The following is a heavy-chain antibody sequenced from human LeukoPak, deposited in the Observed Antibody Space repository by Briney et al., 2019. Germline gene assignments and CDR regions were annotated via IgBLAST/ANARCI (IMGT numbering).Heavy chain of an antibody. CDR1: GYTFTSYY. CDR3: AREGSGRYGMDV. Sequence: ASVKVSCKASGYTFTSYYMHWVRQAPGQGLGWMGWINPNSGGTNYAQKFQGWVTMTRDTSISTAYMELSRLRSDDTAVYYCAREGSGRYGMDVWGQGTTVTVSS. J-gene: IGHJ6*02. D-gene: IGHD6-19*01. V-gene: IGHV1-2*04. CDR2: INPNSGGT.